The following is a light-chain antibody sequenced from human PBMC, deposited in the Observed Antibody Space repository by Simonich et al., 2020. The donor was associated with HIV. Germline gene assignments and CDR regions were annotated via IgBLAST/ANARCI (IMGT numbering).Light chain of an antibody. Sequence: EIVLTQSPGTLSLSPGERATLSCRASQSVSRAYLTWYQQKPGQAPRLLIEGASSRATGIPDRFSGSGSGTDFTLTISRLEPEDFAVYYCQQYGTSLYTFGGGTKVEIK. CDR1: QSVSRAY. CDR3: QQYGTSLYT. J-gene: IGKJ4*01. V-gene: IGKV3-20*01. CDR2: GAS.